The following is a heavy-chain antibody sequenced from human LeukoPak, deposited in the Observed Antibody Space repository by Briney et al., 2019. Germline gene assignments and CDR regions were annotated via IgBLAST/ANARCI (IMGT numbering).Heavy chain of an antibody. D-gene: IGHD2-2*01. Sequence: GASVKVSCKASGYTFTDYYIHWVRQAPEQGLEWMGWINPYSGGTSFARRFQGRVTMTRDTSLSTAYLQLNSLESDDTAVYFCARARSDSSTYYFAYWGQGTLVTASS. J-gene: IGHJ4*02. CDR2: INPYSGGT. CDR3: ARARSDSSTYYFAY. V-gene: IGHV1-2*02. CDR1: GYTFTDYY.